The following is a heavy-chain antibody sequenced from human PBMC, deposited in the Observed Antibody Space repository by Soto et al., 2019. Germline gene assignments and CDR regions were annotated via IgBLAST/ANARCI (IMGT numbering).Heavy chain of an antibody. CDR1: GGTFSSYA. CDR2: IIPIFGTA. J-gene: IGHJ4*02. Sequence: ASVKVSCKASGGTFSSYAISWVRQAPGQGLEWMGGIIPIFGTANYAQKFQGRVTITADESTSTAYMELSSLRSEDTAVYYCATSYDSSGYYYDPFDYWGQGTLVTVSS. V-gene: IGHV1-69*13. D-gene: IGHD3-22*01. CDR3: ATSYDSSGYYYDPFDY.